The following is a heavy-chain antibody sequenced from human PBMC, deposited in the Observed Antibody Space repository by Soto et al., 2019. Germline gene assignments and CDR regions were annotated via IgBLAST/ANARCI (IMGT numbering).Heavy chain of an antibody. V-gene: IGHV3-30-3*01. CDR1: GFTFSSYA. CDR2: ISYDGSNK. CDR3: ARDQWLVPPYYGMDV. D-gene: IGHD6-19*01. Sequence: GGSLRLSCAASGFTFSSYAMHWVRQAPGKGLEWVAVISYDGSNKYYADSVKGRFTISRDNSKNTLYLQMNSLRAEDTAVYYCARDQWLVPPYYGMDVWGQGTTVTVSS. J-gene: IGHJ6*02.